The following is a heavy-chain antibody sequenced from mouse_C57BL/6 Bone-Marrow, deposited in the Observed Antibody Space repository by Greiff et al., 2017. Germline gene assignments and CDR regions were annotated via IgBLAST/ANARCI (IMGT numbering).Heavy chain of an antibody. V-gene: IGHV5-16*01. CDR3: ARGEYCGSAWFAY. Sequence: EVHLVESEGGLVQPGSSMKLSCTASGFTFSDYYMAWVRQVPEKGLEWVANINYDGSSTYYLDSLKSRFIISRDNAKNILYLQMSSLKSEDTATYYCARGEYCGSAWFAYWGQGTLVTVSA. CDR2: INYDGSST. D-gene: IGHD1-1*01. J-gene: IGHJ3*01. CDR1: GFTFSDYY.